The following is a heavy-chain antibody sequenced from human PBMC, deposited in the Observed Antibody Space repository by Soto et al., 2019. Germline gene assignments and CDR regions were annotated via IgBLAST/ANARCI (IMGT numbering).Heavy chain of an antibody. CDR3: ARDLNLVVADTFDY. Sequence: PGGSLRLSCAASGFTFSDYYMSWIRQAPGKGLEWVSYISSSGSTIYYADSVKGRFTISRDNAKNSLYLQMNSLRAEDTAVYYCARDLNLVVADTFDYWGQGTLVTVSS. CDR2: ISSSGSTI. J-gene: IGHJ4*02. CDR1: GFTFSDYY. D-gene: IGHD2-15*01. V-gene: IGHV3-11*01.